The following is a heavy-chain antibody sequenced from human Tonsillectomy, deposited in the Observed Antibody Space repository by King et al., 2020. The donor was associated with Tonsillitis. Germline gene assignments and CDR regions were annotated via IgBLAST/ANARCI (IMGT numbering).Heavy chain of an antibody. CDR1: GFTFSDYY. J-gene: IGHJ5*02. V-gene: IGHV3-11*01. Sequence: VQLVESGGGLVKPGGSLRLSCAASGFTFSDYYMSWIRQAPGKGLEWVSYISSSGSTIYYADSVKGRFTISRDNAKNSLYVQMNSLRAEGTAVYYCARSSKKWLLSNWFDPWGQGTLVTVSS. D-gene: IGHD5-24*01. CDR2: ISSSGSTI. CDR3: ARSSKKWLLSNWFDP.